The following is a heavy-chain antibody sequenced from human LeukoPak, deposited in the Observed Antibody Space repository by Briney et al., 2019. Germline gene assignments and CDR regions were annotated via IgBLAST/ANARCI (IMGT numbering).Heavy chain of an antibody. J-gene: IGHJ4*02. Sequence: SETLSLTCAVYGGSFSAYYWTWIRQPPGKGLEWIGEINHSGSTTHSPSVKSRVTISVDTSKNQFSLKLSSVTAADTAVYYCARHVRDLVPGGGGFNPIWFGDPPPDYWGQGTLVTVSS. CDR2: INHSGST. D-gene: IGHD3-10*01. CDR3: ARHVRDLVPGGGGFNPIWFGDPPPDY. CDR1: GGSFSAYY. V-gene: IGHV4-34*01.